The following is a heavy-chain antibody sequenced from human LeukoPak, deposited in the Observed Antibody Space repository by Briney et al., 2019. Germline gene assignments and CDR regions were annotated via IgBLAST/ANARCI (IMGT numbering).Heavy chain of an antibody. J-gene: IGHJ4*02. D-gene: IGHD6-6*01. CDR3: ARPSIAARSFFDY. V-gene: IGHV4-38-2*01. CDR1: SYSISSGYY. CDR2: IYHSGST. Sequence: SETLSLTCAVSSYSISSGYYWGWIRQPPGKGLEWIGSIYHSGSTYYNPSLKSRVTISVDTSKNQFSLKLSSVTAADTAVYYCARPSIAARSFFDYWGQGTLVTVSS.